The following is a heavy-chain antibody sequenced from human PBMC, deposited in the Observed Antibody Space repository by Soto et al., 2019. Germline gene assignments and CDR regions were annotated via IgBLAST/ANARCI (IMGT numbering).Heavy chain of an antibody. CDR2: IYWDEDK. Sequence: QITLKESGPTLVKPTQTLTLTCTFSGFSLSTSGVGVSWIRQPPGKALEWLALIYWDEDKRYSPFLKSRLTITKDTSTNEVVLTRTNMDPVDTGTYYCAHKGGRGAAMDVWGQGTTVTVSS. D-gene: IGHD2-15*01. V-gene: IGHV2-5*02. CDR3: AHKGGRGAAMDV. CDR1: GFSLSTSGVG. J-gene: IGHJ6*02.